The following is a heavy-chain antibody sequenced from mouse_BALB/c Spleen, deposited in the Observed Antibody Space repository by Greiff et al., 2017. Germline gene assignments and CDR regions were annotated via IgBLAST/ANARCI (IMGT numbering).Heavy chain of an antibody. CDR3: ARGDDGYYVGFAY. Sequence: QVQLKQPGAELVKPGASVKLSCKASGYTFTSYWMHWVKQRPGQGLEWIGEINPSNGRTNYNEKFKSKATLTVDKSSSTAYMQLSSLTSEDSAVYYCARGDDGYYVGFAYWGQGTLVTVAA. J-gene: IGHJ3*01. D-gene: IGHD2-3*01. V-gene: IGHV1S81*02. CDR1: GYTFTSYW. CDR2: INPSNGRT.